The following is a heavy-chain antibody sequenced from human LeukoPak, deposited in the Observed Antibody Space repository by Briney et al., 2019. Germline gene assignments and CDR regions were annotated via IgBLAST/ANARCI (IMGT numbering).Heavy chain of an antibody. CDR1: GYTFTGYY. V-gene: IGHV1-2*02. CDR3: ARGYCSSTSCYPFDY. CDR2: INPNSGGT. D-gene: IGHD2-2*01. J-gene: IGHJ4*02. Sequence: ASVKVSCKASGYTFTGYYRHWVRRAPGQGLEWMGWINPNSGGTNYAQKFQGRVTMTRDTSISTAYMELSRLRSDDTAVYYCARGYCSSTSCYPFDYWGQGTLVTVSS.